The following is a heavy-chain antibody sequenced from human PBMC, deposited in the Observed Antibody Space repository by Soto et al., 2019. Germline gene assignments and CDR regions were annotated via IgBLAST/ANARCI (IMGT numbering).Heavy chain of an antibody. CDR2: INAYNGNT. CDR3: ARSHYYDSSGYYYGMDV. CDR1: GYTFTSYG. V-gene: IGHV1-18*01. Sequence: GASVKVSCKASGYTFTSYGISWVRQAPGQGLEWMGWINAYNGNTNYAQKFQGRVTITADKSTSTAYMELSSLRSEDTAVYYCARSHYYDSSGYYYGMDVWGQGTQVTVSS. J-gene: IGHJ6*02. D-gene: IGHD3-22*01.